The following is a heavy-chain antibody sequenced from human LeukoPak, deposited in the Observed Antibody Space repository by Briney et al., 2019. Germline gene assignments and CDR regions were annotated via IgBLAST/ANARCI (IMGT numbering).Heavy chain of an antibody. CDR3: ARALHTPGWPYSGSPVRLFDY. Sequence: SETLSLTCTVSGGSISSGDYYWSWIRQPPGKGLEWIGYIYYSGSTYYNPPLKSRVTISEDTSKNQFSLKLSSVTAADTAVYYCARALHTPGWPYSGSPVRLFDYWGQGTLVTVSS. D-gene: IGHD1-26*01. CDR2: IYYSGST. CDR1: GGSISSGDYY. J-gene: IGHJ4*02. V-gene: IGHV4-30-4*08.